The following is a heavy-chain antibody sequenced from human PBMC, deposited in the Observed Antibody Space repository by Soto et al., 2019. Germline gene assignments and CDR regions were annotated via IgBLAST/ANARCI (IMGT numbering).Heavy chain of an antibody. CDR2: IYHSGST. D-gene: IGHD5-12*01. Sequence: PSETLSLTCAVSGGSISSSNWWSWVRQPPGKGLEWIGEIYHSGSTNYNPSLKSRVTISVDKSKNQFSLKLSSVTAADTAVYYCARDQNSSYDYFDPWGQGTLVTVSS. CDR3: ARDQNSSYDYFDP. V-gene: IGHV4-4*02. J-gene: IGHJ5*02. CDR1: GGSISSSNW.